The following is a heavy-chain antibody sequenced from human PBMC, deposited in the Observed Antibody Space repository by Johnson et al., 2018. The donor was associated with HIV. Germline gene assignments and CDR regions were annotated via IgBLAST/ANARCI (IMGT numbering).Heavy chain of an antibody. V-gene: IGHV3-30*04. D-gene: IGHD3-3*01. CDR2: ISYDGSNK. Sequence: QVQLVESGGGVVQPGRSLRLSCAASGFTFSDYAMHWVRQAPGKGLEWVAVISYDGSNKYYADSVRGRFTISRDNSKNTLYLQMHSLRAEDTAVYYCAKLTICGVVPPNEGDAFDIWGQGTMVTVSS. CDR3: AKLTICGVVPPNEGDAFDI. J-gene: IGHJ3*02. CDR1: GFTFSDYA.